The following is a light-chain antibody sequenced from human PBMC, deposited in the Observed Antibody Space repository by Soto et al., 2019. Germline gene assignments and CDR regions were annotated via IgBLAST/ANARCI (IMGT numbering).Light chain of an antibody. J-gene: IGKJ4*01. CDR3: QQYYSYPLT. Sequence: DIQMTQSPSSLSASEGDRVTITCRASQGIYNHLAWFQLKPGKAPKSPIYTVSSLESGVPSRFSGSGSATDFTLTISSLQPEDFATYYCQQYYSYPLTFGGGTKV. V-gene: IGKV1-16*01. CDR1: QGIYNH. CDR2: TVS.